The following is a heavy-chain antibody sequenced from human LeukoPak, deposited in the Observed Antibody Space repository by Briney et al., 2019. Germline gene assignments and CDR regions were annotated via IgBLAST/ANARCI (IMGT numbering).Heavy chain of an antibody. V-gene: IGHV3-7*01. CDR2: IRQDGRAK. D-gene: IGHD2-8*02. Sequence: PGGSLRLSCAASGLTFSSCWMSWVRQAPGKGLEWVASIRQDGRAKYYVDSVKGRFTISRDNAKNSLYLQMDSLRPEDTAVYYCAKDFAGAFDYWGQGPPVTVSS. J-gene: IGHJ4*02. CDR1: GLTFSSCW. CDR3: AKDFAGAFDY.